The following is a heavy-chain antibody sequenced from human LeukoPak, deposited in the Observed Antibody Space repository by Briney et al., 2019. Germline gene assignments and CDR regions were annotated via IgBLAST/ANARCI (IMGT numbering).Heavy chain of an antibody. CDR1: GFTISSYA. D-gene: IGHD3-9*01. CDR3: AKAKNVLRYFDWLTDY. Sequence: GGSLRLSCAASGFTISSYAISWVRQAPGKGLEWVSAISGSGGSTYCADSVKGRFTISRDNSKNTLYLQMNSLRAEDTAVYYCAKAKNVLRYFDWLTDYWGQGTLVTVSS. V-gene: IGHV3-23*01. J-gene: IGHJ4*02. CDR2: ISGSGGST.